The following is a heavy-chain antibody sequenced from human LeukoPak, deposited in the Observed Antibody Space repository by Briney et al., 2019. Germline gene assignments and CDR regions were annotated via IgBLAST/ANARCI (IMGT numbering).Heavy chain of an antibody. CDR3: ARPTSSDAFDY. V-gene: IGHV7-4-1*02. Sequence: ASVKVSCKASGHTFTTYYMHWVRQAPGQGLEWMGWINTNTGNPTYAQGFTGRFVFSLDTSVSTAYLQISSLKAEDTAVYYCARPTSSDAFDYWGQGTLVTVSS. J-gene: IGHJ4*02. CDR2: INTNTGNP. D-gene: IGHD5-12*01. CDR1: GHTFTTYY.